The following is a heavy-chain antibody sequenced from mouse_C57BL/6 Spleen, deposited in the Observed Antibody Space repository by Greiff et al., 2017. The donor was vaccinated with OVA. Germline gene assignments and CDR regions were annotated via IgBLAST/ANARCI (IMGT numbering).Heavy chain of an antibody. CDR1: GYTFTSYW. D-gene: IGHD2-1*01. Sequence: QVQLQQPGAELVMPGASVQLSCKASGYTFTSYWMHWVTQRPGQGLELLGEIDPSDSYTNYNQKFKGKSTFTVDKSSSTAYMQLSSLTSEDSAVYYCARRTTDGGFAYWGQGTLVTVSA. CDR3: ARRTTDGGFAY. J-gene: IGHJ3*01. CDR2: IDPSDSYT. V-gene: IGHV1-69*01.